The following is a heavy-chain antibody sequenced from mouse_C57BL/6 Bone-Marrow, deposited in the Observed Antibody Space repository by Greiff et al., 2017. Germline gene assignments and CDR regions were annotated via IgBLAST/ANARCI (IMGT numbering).Heavy chain of an antibody. J-gene: IGHJ1*03. Sequence: EVNLVESGGGLVKPGGSLKLSCAASGFTFSSYALSWVRQTPEKRLEWVATISDGGSYTYYPDNVQGRFTISRDNAKNNLYLQMSHLQSEDTAMYYCARDDYYGSRRYCDVWGTGTTVTGSA. V-gene: IGHV5-4*01. CDR2: ISDGGSYT. CDR1: GFTFSSYA. D-gene: IGHD1-1*01. CDR3: ARDDYYGSRRYCDV.